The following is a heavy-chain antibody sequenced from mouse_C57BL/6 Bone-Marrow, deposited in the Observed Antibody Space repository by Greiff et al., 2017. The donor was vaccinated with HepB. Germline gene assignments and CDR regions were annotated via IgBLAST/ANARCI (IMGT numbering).Heavy chain of an antibody. Sequence: EVQLVESGAELVRPGASVKLSCTASGFNIKDDYMHWVKQRPEQGLEWIGWIDPENGDTEYASKFQGKATITADTSSKTAYLQLSSLTSEDTAVYYCTDGNYVFAYWGQGTLVTVSA. CDR2: IDPENGDT. CDR3: TDGNYVFAY. V-gene: IGHV14-4*01. D-gene: IGHD2-1*01. J-gene: IGHJ3*01. CDR1: GFNIKDDY.